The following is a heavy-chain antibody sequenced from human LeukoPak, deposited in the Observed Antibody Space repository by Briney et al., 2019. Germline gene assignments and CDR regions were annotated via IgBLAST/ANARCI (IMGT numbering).Heavy chain of an antibody. J-gene: IGHJ1*01. CDR2: ISYDGSSK. CDR1: GFNFSNYA. V-gene: IGHV3-30-3*01. CDR3: ARAEYSASWFGYFQY. D-gene: IGHD2-2*01. Sequence: GRSLRLSCAASGFNFSNYAMHWVRQAPGKGLEWVVVISYDGSSKYYADFVKGRFTVSRDNSKNTLYLQLNSLREEDTAVYYCARAEYSASWFGYFQYWGQGTLLTVPS.